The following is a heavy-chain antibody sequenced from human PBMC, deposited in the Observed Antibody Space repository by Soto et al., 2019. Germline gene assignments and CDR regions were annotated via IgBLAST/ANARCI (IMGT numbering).Heavy chain of an antibody. CDR2: INHSGST. J-gene: IGHJ5*02. CDR1: GGSFSGYY. V-gene: IGHV4-34*01. CDR3: ARERGVLLWFGVLSWFDP. D-gene: IGHD3-10*01. Sequence: QVQLQQWGAGLLKPSETLSLTCAVYGGSFSGYYWSWIRQPPGKGLEWIGEINHSGSTNYNPSLKSRVTISVDTSKNQFSLKLSSVTAADTAVYYCARERGVLLWFGVLSWFDPWGQGTLVTVSS.